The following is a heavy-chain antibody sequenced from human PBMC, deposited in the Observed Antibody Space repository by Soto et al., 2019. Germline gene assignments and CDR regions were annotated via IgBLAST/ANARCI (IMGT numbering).Heavy chain of an antibody. CDR2: INAGNGNT. J-gene: IGHJ4*02. V-gene: IGHV1-3*01. CDR3: ARGPGGPDGPGDY. D-gene: IGHD2-15*01. CDR1: GYTFTSYA. Sequence: QVQLVQSGAEVKKPGASVKVSCKASGYTFTSYAMHWVRQAPGQRLEWMGWINAGNGNTKYSQKFQGRVTITRDTSASTAYVELSSLRSADTPVYYCARGPGGPDGPGDYWGQGTLVTFSS.